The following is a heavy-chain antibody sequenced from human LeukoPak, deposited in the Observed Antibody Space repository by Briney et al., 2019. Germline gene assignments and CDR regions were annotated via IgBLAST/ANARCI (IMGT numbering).Heavy chain of an antibody. V-gene: IGHV3-48*04. J-gene: IGHJ4*02. Sequence: GGSLRLSCAASGFTFSGYSMNWVRQAPGKGLEWVSYISDSSSAMYYADSVKGRFTISRDNTKNSLYLQMNSLRAEDTAVYYCAGYCSSVSCRNIDYWGQGTLVTVSS. CDR1: GFTFSGYS. CDR3: AGYCSSVSCRNIDY. D-gene: IGHD2-2*01. CDR2: ISDSSSAM.